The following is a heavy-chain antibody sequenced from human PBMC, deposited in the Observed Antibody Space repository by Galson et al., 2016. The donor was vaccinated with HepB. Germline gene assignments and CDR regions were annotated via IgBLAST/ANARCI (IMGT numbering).Heavy chain of an antibody. D-gene: IGHD2-2*02. J-gene: IGHJ6*02. V-gene: IGHV4-61*01. CDR1: SDPVTSGTYY. CDR2: IHDSGNT. CDR3: ARAEGFYNGMDV. Sequence: ETLSLTCTVSSDPVTSGTYYWSWVRQSPGKGLDWIGYIHDSGNTNYNPSIKSRVTISRDTSKNQFFLALTSVTAADTAVYYCARAEGFYNGMDVWGQGTTVTVSS.